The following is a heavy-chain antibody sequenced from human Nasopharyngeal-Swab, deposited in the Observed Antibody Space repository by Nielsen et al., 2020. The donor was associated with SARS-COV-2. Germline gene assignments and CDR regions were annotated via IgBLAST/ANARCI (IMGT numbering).Heavy chain of an antibody. CDR2: ISYSGST. CDR1: GGSISSYY. CDR3: ARFCTSASCYGLDAFDI. D-gene: IGHD2-2*01. V-gene: IGHV4-59*01. J-gene: IGHJ3*02. Sequence: SETLSLTCTVSGGSISSYYWSWIRQPPGKGLEWIRYISYSGSTDFNPSLESRVTISVDTSKNQFSLKLNSVTAADTAVYYCARFCTSASCYGLDAFDIWGRGTMVTVSS.